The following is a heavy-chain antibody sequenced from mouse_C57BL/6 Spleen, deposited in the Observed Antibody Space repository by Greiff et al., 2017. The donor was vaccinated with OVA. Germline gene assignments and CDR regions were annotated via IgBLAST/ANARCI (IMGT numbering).Heavy chain of an antibody. V-gene: IGHV5-17*01. CDR3: ARGATVVDFDY. Sequence: EVKLVESGGGLVKPGGSLKLSCAASGFTFSDYGMHWVRQAPEKGLEWVAYISSGSSTIYYADTVKGRFTISRDNAKNTLFLQMTSLRSEATAMYYCARGATVVDFDYWGQGTTLTVSS. J-gene: IGHJ2*01. CDR2: ISSGSSTI. CDR1: GFTFSDYG. D-gene: IGHD1-1*01.